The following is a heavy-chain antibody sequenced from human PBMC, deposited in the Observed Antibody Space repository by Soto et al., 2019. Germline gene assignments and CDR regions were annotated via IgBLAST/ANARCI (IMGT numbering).Heavy chain of an antibody. CDR3: ARKNVYGDYPDAFDI. J-gene: IGHJ3*02. V-gene: IGHV4-59*01. Sequence: SETLSLTCTVSGGSISSYYWSWIRQPPGKGLEWIGYIYYSGSTNYNPSRKSLVTISVDTSKNQFSLKLSSVTAADTAVYYCARKNVYGDYPDAFDIWGQGTMVTVSS. CDR2: IYYSGST. D-gene: IGHD4-17*01. CDR1: GGSISSYY.